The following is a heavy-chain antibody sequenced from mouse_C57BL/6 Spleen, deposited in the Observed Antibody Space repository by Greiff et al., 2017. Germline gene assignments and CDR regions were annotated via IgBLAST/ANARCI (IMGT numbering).Heavy chain of an antibody. CDR1: GFTFSDYY. J-gene: IGHJ4*01. D-gene: IGHD2-4*01. V-gene: IGHV5-16*01. Sequence: EVTLMESEGGLVQPGSSLKLSCTASGFTFSDYYMAWVRQVPETGLEWVANINYDGSSTYYLASLQRRFLISRDNAKNNLYMQMSKLKSEDTATYYCAREDYYYGGGYAIDYWGQGTSVTVSS. CDR3: AREDYYYGGGYAIDY. CDR2: INYDGSST.